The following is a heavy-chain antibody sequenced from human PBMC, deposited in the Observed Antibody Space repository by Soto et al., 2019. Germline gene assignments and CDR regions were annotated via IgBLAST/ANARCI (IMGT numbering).Heavy chain of an antibody. CDR3: GRCTSTSCHLGSDY. Sequence: GGTRRLSCAASGFIFSSYAMNWVRQSPGKGLEWVALISYEGSSQYYADSVKGRFTISRDSSKNTLYLHMNSLGAADTAVYYCGRCTSTSCHLGSDYWGQGTLVTVSS. V-gene: IGHV3-30*04. J-gene: IGHJ4*02. CDR2: ISYEGSSQ. D-gene: IGHD2-2*01. CDR1: GFIFSSYA.